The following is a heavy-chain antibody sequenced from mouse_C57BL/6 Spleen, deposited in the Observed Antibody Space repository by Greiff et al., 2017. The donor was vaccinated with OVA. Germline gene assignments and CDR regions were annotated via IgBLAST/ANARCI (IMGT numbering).Heavy chain of an antibody. V-gene: IGHV1-76*01. CDR3: ARYYGRSYWYFDV. J-gene: IGHJ1*03. Sequence: VQLQQSGAELVRPGASVKLSCKASGYTFTDYYINWVKQRPGQGLEWIARIYPGSGNTYYNEKFKGKATLTAAKSSSTAYMQLSSLTSEDSAVYFCARYYGRSYWYFDVWGTGTTVTVSS. D-gene: IGHD1-1*01. CDR2: IYPGSGNT. CDR1: GYTFTDYY.